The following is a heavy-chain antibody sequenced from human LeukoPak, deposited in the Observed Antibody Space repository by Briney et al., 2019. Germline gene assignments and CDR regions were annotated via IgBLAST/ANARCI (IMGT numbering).Heavy chain of an antibody. CDR1: GFTFSDYY. Sequence: GGSLRLSCAASGFTFSDYYMSWIRQAPGKGLEWVSYISSSSSYTNYADSVKGRFTISRDNAKDSLYLQMNSLRAEDTAVYYCARNQARYIAVAGNDYWGQGTLVTVSS. CDR2: ISSSSSYT. J-gene: IGHJ4*02. V-gene: IGHV3-11*03. D-gene: IGHD6-19*01. CDR3: ARNQARYIAVAGNDY.